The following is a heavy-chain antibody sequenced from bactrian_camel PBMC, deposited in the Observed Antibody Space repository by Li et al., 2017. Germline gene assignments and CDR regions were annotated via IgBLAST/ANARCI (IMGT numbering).Heavy chain of an antibody. CDR2: IYIGGDST. CDR1: KYRYTSYC. J-gene: IGHJ4*01. D-gene: IGHD2*01. Sequence: HVQLVESGGGSVQAGGSLRLSCAASKYRYTSYCMAWFRQAPGNEREGVAAIYIGGDSTYYADSVKDRFTISHDNAKNTLYLQMNSLKPEDTAMYYCAAETSTFLCAFGNLCAQSRHSLGPGDPGHRL. V-gene: IGHV3S1*01. CDR3: AAETSTFLCAFGNLCAQSRHS.